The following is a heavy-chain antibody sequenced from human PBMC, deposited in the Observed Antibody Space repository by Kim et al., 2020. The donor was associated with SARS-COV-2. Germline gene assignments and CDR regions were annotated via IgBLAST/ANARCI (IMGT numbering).Heavy chain of an antibody. V-gene: IGHV4-39*01. CDR2: IYYSGST. CDR1: GGSISSSSYY. Sequence: SETLSLTCTVSGGSISSSSYYWGWIRQPPGKGLEWIGSIYYSGSTYYNPSLKSRVTISVDTSKNQFSLKLSSVTAADTAVYYCATITYYYDSSGGGYWGQGTLVTVSS. CDR3: ATITYYYDSSGGGY. D-gene: IGHD3-22*01. J-gene: IGHJ4*02.